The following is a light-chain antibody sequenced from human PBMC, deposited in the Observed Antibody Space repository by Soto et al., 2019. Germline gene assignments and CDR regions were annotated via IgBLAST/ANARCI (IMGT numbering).Light chain of an antibody. V-gene: IGKV1-6*01. CDR1: QGISTY. Sequence: AIQLTQSPSSLSASVGDRVTITCRASQGISTYLAWYQQKPGRAPKLLIYTASTLQSGVPPRFSGSGSGTDFTLAISSLQPEDSATYYCLQDINYPWTFGQGTKVDI. CDR3: LQDINYPWT. CDR2: TAS. J-gene: IGKJ1*01.